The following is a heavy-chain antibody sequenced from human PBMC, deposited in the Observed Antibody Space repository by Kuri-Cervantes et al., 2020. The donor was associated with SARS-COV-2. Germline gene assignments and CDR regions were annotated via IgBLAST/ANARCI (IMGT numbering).Heavy chain of an antibody. CDR3: ARKRVGYSGYGPIDY. CDR1: GGSFSGYY. Sequence: ESLKISCAVYGGSFSGYYWSWIRQPPGKGLEWIGEINHSGSTNYNPSLKSRVTISVDTSKSQFSLKLSSVTAADTAVYYCARKRVGYSGYGPIDYWGQGTLVTVSS. D-gene: IGHD5-12*01. V-gene: IGHV4-34*01. CDR2: INHSGST. J-gene: IGHJ4*02.